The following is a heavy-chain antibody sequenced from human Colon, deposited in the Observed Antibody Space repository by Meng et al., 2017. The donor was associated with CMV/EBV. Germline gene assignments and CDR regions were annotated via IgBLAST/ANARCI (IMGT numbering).Heavy chain of an antibody. V-gene: IGHV3-21*01. Sequence: GESLKISCAASGFTFSSYSMNWVRQAPGKGLEWVSSISSSSSYIYYADSVKGRFTISRDNAKNSLHLQMNSLRAEDTAVYYCARSPPPWSQQQLVLPDYWGQGTLVTVSS. CDR1: GFTFSSYS. J-gene: IGHJ4*02. D-gene: IGHD6-13*01. CDR2: ISSSSSYI. CDR3: ARSPPPWSQQQLVLPDY.